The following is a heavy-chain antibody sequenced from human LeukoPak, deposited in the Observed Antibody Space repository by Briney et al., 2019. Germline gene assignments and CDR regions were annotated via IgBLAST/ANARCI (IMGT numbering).Heavy chain of an antibody. Sequence: SETLSLTCAVYGGSFSGYYWSWIRQPPGKGLEWIGEINHSGSTNYNPSLKSRVTISVDTSKNQFSLKLSSVTAADTAVYYCARRRFFRSSRPADGWFDPWGRGTLVSVSS. D-gene: IGHD3-3*01. CDR1: GGSFSGYY. J-gene: IGHJ5*02. CDR2: INHSGST. CDR3: ARRRFFRSSRPADGWFDP. V-gene: IGHV4-34*01.